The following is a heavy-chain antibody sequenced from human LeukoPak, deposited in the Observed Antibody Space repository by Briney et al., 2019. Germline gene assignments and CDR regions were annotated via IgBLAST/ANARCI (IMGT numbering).Heavy chain of an antibody. V-gene: IGHV1-3*01. D-gene: IGHD3-10*01. CDR1: GYTFTSYA. J-gene: IGHJ6*02. CDR3: ARGGYYYGSGSYYYYYYGMDV. Sequence: GASVKISCKASGYTFTSYAMHWVRQAPGQRLEWMGWINAGNGNTKYSQKFQGRVTITRDTSASTAYMELSSLRSEDTAVYYCARGGYYYGSGSYYYYYYGMDVWGQGTTVTVSS. CDR2: INAGNGNT.